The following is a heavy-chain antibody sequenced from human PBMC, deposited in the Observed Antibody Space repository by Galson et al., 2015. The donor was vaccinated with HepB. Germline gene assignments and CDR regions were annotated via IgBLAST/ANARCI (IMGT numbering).Heavy chain of an antibody. CDR1: GFTFSSYG. D-gene: IGHD3-3*01. CDR3: AKDKSGYYTFDY. V-gene: IGHV3-30*18. J-gene: IGHJ4*02. Sequence: SLRLSCAASGFTFSSYGMHWVRQAPGKGLEWVAVISYDGSNKYYADSVKGRFTISRDNSKNTLYLQMNSLRAEDTAVYYCAKDKSGYYTFDYWGQGTLVTVSS. CDR2: ISYDGSNK.